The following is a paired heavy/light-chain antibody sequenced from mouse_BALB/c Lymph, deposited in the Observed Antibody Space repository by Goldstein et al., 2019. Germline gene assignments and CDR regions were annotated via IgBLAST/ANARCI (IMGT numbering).Heavy chain of an antibody. CDR1: GYTFTNYW. D-gene: IGHD1-1*01. J-gene: IGHJ4*01. CDR2: IDPSNSET. Sequence: QVQLQQSGPELVRPGASVKMSCKASGYTFTNYWMHWVKQRPGQGLEWIGMIDPSNSETRLNQKFRDKATLNVDKSSHTANMQLSSLTSEDSAVYYCALITTVGGDYWGQGTSVTVSS. CDR3: ALITTVGGDY. V-gene: IGHV1-74*01.
Light chain of an antibody. V-gene: IGKV19-93*01. Sequence: DIQMTQSPSSLSASLGGKVTITCKASQDINKYIAWYQHKPGKGPRLLIHYTSTLQPGIPSRFSGSGSGRDYSFSISNLEPEDIATYFCLHYDNLPYTFGRGTKLEIK. CDR2: YTS. J-gene: IGKJ2*01. CDR1: QDINKY. CDR3: LHYDNLPYT.